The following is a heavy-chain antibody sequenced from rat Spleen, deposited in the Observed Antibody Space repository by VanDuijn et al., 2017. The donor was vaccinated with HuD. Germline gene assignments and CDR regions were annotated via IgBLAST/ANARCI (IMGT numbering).Heavy chain of an antibody. CDR3: ARKGSYVYYGLLLPNYFDY. J-gene: IGHJ2*01. Sequence: EVQLVESGGGLVQPGRSMKLSCAASGFTFSNYGMAWVRQAPTKGLEWVASISTGGGNTYYRDSVKGRFTISRDKAKNTLYLQMDSLRSEDTATYYCARKGSYVYYGLLLPNYFDYWGQGVMVTVSS. CDR2: ISTGGGNT. V-gene: IGHV5S13*01. CDR1: GFTFSNYG. D-gene: IGHD1-6*01.